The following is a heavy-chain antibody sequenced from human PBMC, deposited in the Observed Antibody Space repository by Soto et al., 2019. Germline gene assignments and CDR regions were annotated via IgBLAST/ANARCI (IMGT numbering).Heavy chain of an antibody. CDR2: IYDSGST. CDR3: ARGGRDGYNFPFDY. D-gene: IGHD5-12*01. Sequence: QVQLQESGPGLVKPSETLSLTCTVSGGSLSSGSNYWSWIRKPPGKGLEWIGYIYDSGSTKYNPSLKSRVTISVDTSKNQFSLKLSSVTAADTAVYYCARGGRDGYNFPFDYWGQGTLVTVSS. J-gene: IGHJ4*02. CDR1: GGSLSSGSNY. V-gene: IGHV4-61*01.